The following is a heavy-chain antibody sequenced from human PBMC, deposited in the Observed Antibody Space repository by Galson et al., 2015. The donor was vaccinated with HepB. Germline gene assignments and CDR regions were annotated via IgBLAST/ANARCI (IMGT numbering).Heavy chain of an antibody. Sequence: SLRLSCAASGFPFRSFAMHWVRQAPGKGLEWVAVISYDGSNKYYADSVKGRFTISRDNAKNSLYLQMNNLRAEDTAVYFCAGGDGWVFNYWGQGTLVTVYS. CDR3: AGGDGWVFNY. D-gene: IGHD5-24*01. CDR1: GFPFRSFA. CDR2: ISYDGSNK. V-gene: IGHV3-30-3*01. J-gene: IGHJ4*02.